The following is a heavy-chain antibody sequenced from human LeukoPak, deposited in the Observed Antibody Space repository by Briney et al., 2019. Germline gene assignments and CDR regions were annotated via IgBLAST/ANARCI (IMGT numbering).Heavy chain of an antibody. Sequence: GGSQRLSCAASGFTFSSYGMHWVRQAPGKGLEWVAFIRYDGSNKYYADSVKGRFTISRDNSKNTLYLQMNSLRAEDTAVYYCAKDSLNRYYYDSSGLGLFDYWGQGTLVTVSS. J-gene: IGHJ4*02. CDR3: AKDSLNRYYYDSSGLGLFDY. V-gene: IGHV3-30*02. CDR1: GFTFSSYG. D-gene: IGHD3-22*01. CDR2: IRYDGSNK.